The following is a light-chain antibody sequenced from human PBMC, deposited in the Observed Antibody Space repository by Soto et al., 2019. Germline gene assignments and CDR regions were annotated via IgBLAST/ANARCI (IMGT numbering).Light chain of an antibody. V-gene: IGKV3-11*01. Sequence: ENVLAQSPGALSVSPWGGATLSCRSSQSISSMYLAWYQQKSGQAPRLLIYDASNRATGIPARLSGSGSGTDFTLTISSLEPEDFAVYYCQQRSNWPPSFGQGTRLEIK. CDR1: QSISSMY. J-gene: IGKJ5*01. CDR3: QQRSNWPPS. CDR2: DAS.